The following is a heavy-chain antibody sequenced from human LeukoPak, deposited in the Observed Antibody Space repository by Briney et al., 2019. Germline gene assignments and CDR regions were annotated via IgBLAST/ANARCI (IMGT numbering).Heavy chain of an antibody. CDR3: ARPVGSLGYCSSSSCYFGGMDV. Sequence: ASVKVSCKASGYTYTSYTISWARQAPGQGLEWMGWINTYNGNTNYAQKVQGRVTMTTDTSTSTAYMELKSLISDDSAVYYCARPVGSLGYCSSSSCYFGGMDVWGKGTTVTVSS. D-gene: IGHD2-2*01. CDR1: GYTYTSYT. J-gene: IGHJ6*04. V-gene: IGHV1-18*04. CDR2: INTYNGNT.